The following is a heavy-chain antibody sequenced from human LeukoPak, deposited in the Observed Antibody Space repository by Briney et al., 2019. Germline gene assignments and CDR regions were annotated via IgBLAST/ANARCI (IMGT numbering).Heavy chain of an antibody. CDR1: GFTFSSYG. CDR2: ISYDGSNK. V-gene: IGHV3-30*06. Sequence: GRSLRLSCAASGFTFSSYGMHWVRQAPGKGLEWVAVISYDGSNKYYADSVKGRFTISRDNSKNTLYLQMNSLRAEDTAVYYCARGLGSGWSSWGQGTLVTVSS. CDR3: ARGLGSGWSS. J-gene: IGHJ5*02. D-gene: IGHD6-19*01.